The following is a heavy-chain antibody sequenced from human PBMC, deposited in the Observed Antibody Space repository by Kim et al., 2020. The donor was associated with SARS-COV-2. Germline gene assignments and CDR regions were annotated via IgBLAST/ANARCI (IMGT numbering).Heavy chain of an antibody. CDR3: ARGHPVSSYGDYVGYYYYYGMDV. CDR2: INAGNGNT. D-gene: IGHD4-17*01. J-gene: IGHJ6*02. CDR1: GYTFTSYA. Sequence: ASVKVSCKASGYTFTSYAMHWVRQAPGQRLEWVGWINAGNGNTKYSQKFQGRVTITRDTSASTAYMELSSLRSEDTAVYYCARGHPVSSYGDYVGYYYYYGMDVWGQGTTVTVSS. V-gene: IGHV1-3*01.